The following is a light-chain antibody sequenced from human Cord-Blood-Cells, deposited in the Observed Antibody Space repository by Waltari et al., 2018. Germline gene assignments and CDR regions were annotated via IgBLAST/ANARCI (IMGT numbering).Light chain of an antibody. CDR3: QAWDSSTAHVV. J-gene: IGLJ2*01. V-gene: IGLV3-1*01. CDR2: QDS. Sequence: SYELTQPPSVSVPPGQTASIPCPGDKLGDQYACWYQQKPGQSPVLVIYQDSKRPSGIPERFSGSNSGNTATLTISGTQAMDEADYYCQAWDSSTAHVVFGGGTKLTVL. CDR1: KLGDQY.